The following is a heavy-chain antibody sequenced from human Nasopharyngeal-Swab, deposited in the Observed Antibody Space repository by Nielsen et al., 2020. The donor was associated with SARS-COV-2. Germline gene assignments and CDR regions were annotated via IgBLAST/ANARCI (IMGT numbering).Heavy chain of an antibody. V-gene: IGHV3-7*01. J-gene: IGHJ3*02. CDR2: IKQDGSEK. CDR3: ARDRGYSYGPDAFDI. Sequence: GESLKISCAASGFTFSSFWMSWVRQAPGKGLEWVANIKQDGSEKYYVDSVKGRFTISRDNAKNSLYLQMNSLRAEDTAVYYCARDRGYSYGPDAFDIWGQGTMVTVSS. D-gene: IGHD5-18*01. CDR1: GFTFSSFW.